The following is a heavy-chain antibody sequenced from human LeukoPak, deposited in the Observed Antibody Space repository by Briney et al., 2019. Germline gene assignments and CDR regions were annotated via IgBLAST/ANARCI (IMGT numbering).Heavy chain of an antibody. V-gene: IGHV1-18*01. CDR1: GYTFGAYG. J-gene: IGHJ1*01. D-gene: IGHD3-9*01. CDR2: IAPYEGDT. CDR3: ASNFIRTGYFGEYYLH. Sequence: ASVKVSCEVSGYTFGAYGLSWVRQAPDQGLEWLGWIAPYEGDTQYTPKLQDRIILTADTATTTVYMELRSLRIDDTAVYYCASNFIRTGYFGEYYLHWGQGTQVVVSS.